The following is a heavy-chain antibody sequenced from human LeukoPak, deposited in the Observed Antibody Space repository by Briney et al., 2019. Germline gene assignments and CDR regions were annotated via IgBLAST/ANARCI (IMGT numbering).Heavy chain of an antibody. CDR2: INHSGST. Sequence: SETLSLTCAVYGGSFSGYYWSWIRQPPGKGREWIGEINHSGSTNYNPSLKSRVTISVDTSKNQFSLKLSSVTAADTAVYYCARGQYDILTGYYILAAFDIWGQGTMVTVSS. CDR3: ARGQYDILTGYYILAAFDI. V-gene: IGHV4-34*01. D-gene: IGHD3-9*01. J-gene: IGHJ3*02. CDR1: GGSFSGYY.